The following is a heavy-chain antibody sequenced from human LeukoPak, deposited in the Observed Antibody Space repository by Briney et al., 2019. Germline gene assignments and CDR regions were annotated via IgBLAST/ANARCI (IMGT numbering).Heavy chain of an antibody. CDR2: IIPIFGTA. V-gene: IGHV1-69*05. D-gene: IGHD3-3*01. CDR1: GGTFSSYA. Sequence: SVKVSCKASGGTFSSYAISWVRQAPGQGLEWMGGIIPIFGTANYAQKFQGRVTITTDESTSTAYMELSSLRSEDTAVYYCASSLPRAIFPSDPYYYYMDVWGKGTTVTVSS. CDR3: ASSLPRAIFPSDPYYYYMDV. J-gene: IGHJ6*03.